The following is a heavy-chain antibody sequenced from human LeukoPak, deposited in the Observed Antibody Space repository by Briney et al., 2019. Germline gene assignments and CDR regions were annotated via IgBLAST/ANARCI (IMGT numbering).Heavy chain of an antibody. J-gene: IGHJ4*02. CDR2: IYTSGST. V-gene: IGHV4-61*02. Sequence: SETLSLTCTVSGGSISSGSYYWSWIRQPAGKGLEWIGRIYTSGSTNYNPSLKSRVTISVDTSKNQFSLKLSSVTAADTAVYYCARVPRVKVGAKGYYFDYWGQGTLVTVSS. D-gene: IGHD1-26*01. CDR3: ARVPRVKVGAKGYYFDY. CDR1: GGSISSGSYY.